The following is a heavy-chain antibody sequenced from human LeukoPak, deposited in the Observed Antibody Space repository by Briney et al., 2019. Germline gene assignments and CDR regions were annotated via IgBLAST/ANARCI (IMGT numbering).Heavy chain of an antibody. Sequence: GGSLRLSCAASGFTFSSYDMSWVRQAPGKGLEWVSGTSGGGVTTYYADSVKGRFTISRDNSKNTLYLQMNSLRAEDTAVYYCAKGSHSSGYSSLDYWGQGTLVTVSS. CDR1: GFTFSSYD. J-gene: IGHJ4*02. V-gene: IGHV3-23*01. CDR2: TSGGGVTT. D-gene: IGHD6-19*01. CDR3: AKGSHSSGYSSLDY.